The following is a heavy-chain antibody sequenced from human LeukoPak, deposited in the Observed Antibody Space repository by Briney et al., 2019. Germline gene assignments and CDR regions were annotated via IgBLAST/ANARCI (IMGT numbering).Heavy chain of an antibody. D-gene: IGHD3-9*01. CDR1: GYTLTELS. CDR3: ATEFDILTGVDAFDI. J-gene: IGHJ3*02. V-gene: IGHV1-24*01. Sequence: ASVKVSCKVSGYTLTELSMHWVRQAPGKGLEWMGGFDPEDGETIYAQKCQGRVTMTEDTSTDTAYMELSSLRSEDTAVYYCATEFDILTGVDAFDIWGQGTMVTVSS. CDR2: FDPEDGET.